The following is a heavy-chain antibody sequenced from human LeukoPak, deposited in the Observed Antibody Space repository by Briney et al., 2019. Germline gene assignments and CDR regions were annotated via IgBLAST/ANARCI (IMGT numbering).Heavy chain of an antibody. CDR3: ARAPGYGAAYYFDY. V-gene: IGHV3-30*04. CDR2: VSYDGSYK. D-gene: IGHD1-1*01. Sequence: GGSLRLSCAAAGFTVSKFAMHWVRQAPGKGLEWVAVVSYDGSYKYYADSVKGRFTISRDDSKNTLYLQMNSLRAEDTAVYYCARAPGYGAAYYFDYWGQGTLVTVSS. CDR1: GFTVSKFA. J-gene: IGHJ4*02.